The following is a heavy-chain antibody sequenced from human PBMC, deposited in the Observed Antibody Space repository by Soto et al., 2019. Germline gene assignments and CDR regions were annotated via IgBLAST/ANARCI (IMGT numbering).Heavy chain of an antibody. CDR2: LYYSGST. CDR1: GGSISSGGYN. D-gene: IGHD6-6*01. Sequence: QVQLQESGPGLVKPSQTLSLTCTVSGGSISSGGYNWSWIRQHPGKGLAWIGYLYYSGSTHYNPSLQRRATISVDTSKNQFSLKLSSVTAADTSVYYCAGFEYRRSSLFGPERRPGDYWGQGTLVTVSS. CDR3: AGFEYRRSSLFGPERRPGDY. J-gene: IGHJ4*02. V-gene: IGHV4-31*03.